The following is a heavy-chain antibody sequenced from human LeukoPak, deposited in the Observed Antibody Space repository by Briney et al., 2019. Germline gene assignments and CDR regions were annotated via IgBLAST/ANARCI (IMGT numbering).Heavy chain of an antibody. J-gene: IGHJ3*02. Sequence: KPSETLSLTCTVSGGSISSGGYSWSWIRQHPGKGLEWIGYIYYSGSTYYNPSLKSRVTISVDTSKNQFSLKLSSVTAADTAVYYCAREPVVVDAFAIWGQGTMVTVSS. V-gene: IGHV4-31*03. D-gene: IGHD3-22*01. CDR1: GGSISSGGYS. CDR3: AREPVVVDAFAI. CDR2: IYYSGST.